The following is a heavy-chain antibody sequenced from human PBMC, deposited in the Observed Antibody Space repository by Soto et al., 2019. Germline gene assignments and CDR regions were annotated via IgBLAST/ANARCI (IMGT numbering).Heavy chain of an antibody. V-gene: IGHV1-8*01. CDR3: ARGPSVDYYGPGYFLGYGLDG. CDR1: GYTFSSYD. CDR2: MNPNTDNT. J-gene: IGHJ6*02. Sequence: ASVKVSCKASGYTFSSYDMNWVRQATGEGLEWMGWMNPNTDNTGYAQNFQGRLTVTWNTSISTAYMELSSLRSEDTALYYCARGPSVDYYGPGYFLGYGLDGWGQGTTVAVSS. D-gene: IGHD3-10*01.